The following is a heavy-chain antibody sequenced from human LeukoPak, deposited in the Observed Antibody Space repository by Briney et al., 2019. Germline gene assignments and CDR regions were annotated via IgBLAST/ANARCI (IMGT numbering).Heavy chain of an antibody. CDR3: ARQGYYDILTGQSLYGMDV. Sequence: SETLSLTCTVSGGSISSGGYYWSWIRQHPGKGLEWIGYIYYSGSTYYNPSLKSRVTISVDTSKNQFSLKLSSVTAADTAVYYCARQGYYDILTGQSLYGMDVWGQGTTVTVS. CDR1: GGSISSGGYY. J-gene: IGHJ6*02. D-gene: IGHD3-9*01. CDR2: IYYSGST. V-gene: IGHV4-31*03.